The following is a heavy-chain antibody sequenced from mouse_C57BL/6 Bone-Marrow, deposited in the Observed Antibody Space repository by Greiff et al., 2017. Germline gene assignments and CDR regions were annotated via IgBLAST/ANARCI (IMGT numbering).Heavy chain of an antibody. CDR2: INPGNSDT. CDR3: TGSEYNGR. J-gene: IGHJ2*01. CDR1: GYTFNSYW. Sequence: VQLQQSGTVLARPGASVKMSCKTSGYTFNSYWMHWVKQRPGQGLEWIGAINPGNSDTSYNQKFKGKAKLTAVTSASTSYMELSSLTNEDSALYYCTGSEYNGRWGQGTTLTVSS. D-gene: IGHD5-2*01. V-gene: IGHV1-5*01.